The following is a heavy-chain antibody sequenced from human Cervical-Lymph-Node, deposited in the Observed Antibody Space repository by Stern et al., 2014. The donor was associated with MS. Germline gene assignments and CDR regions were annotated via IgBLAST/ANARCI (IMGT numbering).Heavy chain of an antibody. Sequence: QLQLQESGPGLVKPSETLSLTCTVSGGSIGRYYWSWVRQPPGKSLEWMXYIYHNGNTNYNPSLKSRVSMSVDTSKNQFSLNLTSVTAADTAVYYCTRDGRSSLSEYFQTWGQGSLVTVSS. V-gene: IGHV4-59*01. J-gene: IGHJ1*01. CDR2: IYHNGNT. D-gene: IGHD6-6*01. CDR1: GGSIGRYY. CDR3: TRDGRSSLSEYFQT.